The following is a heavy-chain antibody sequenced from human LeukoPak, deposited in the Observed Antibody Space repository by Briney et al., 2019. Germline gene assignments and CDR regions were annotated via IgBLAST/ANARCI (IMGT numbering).Heavy chain of an antibody. CDR1: GYTFTSYG. CDR3: AREGLYGDYDG. Sequence: GASVKASCKAFGYTFTSYGISWVRQAPGQGLEWMGWISAYNGNTNCAQKLQGRVTMTTDTSTSTAYMELRSLRSDDTAVYYCAREGLYGDYDGWGQGTLVTVSS. J-gene: IGHJ4*02. D-gene: IGHD4-17*01. CDR2: ISAYNGNT. V-gene: IGHV1-18*01.